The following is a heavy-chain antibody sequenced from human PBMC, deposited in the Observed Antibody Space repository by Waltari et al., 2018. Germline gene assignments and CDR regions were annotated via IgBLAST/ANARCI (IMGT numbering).Heavy chain of an antibody. Sequence: QVQLVESGGGVVQPGRSLRVSCAASGFTFNSHAMHWVRQAPGKGLEWVSVISYDGNIKYYAGSVKDRFTISRDNSKNTLYLQMNDLRSDDTAVYFCARDSGYSVAWSVGDYWGQGTLVTVSS. CDR1: GFTFNSHA. J-gene: IGHJ4*02. CDR2: ISYDGNIK. CDR3: ARDSGYSVAWSVGDY. D-gene: IGHD6-19*01. V-gene: IGHV3-30-3*01.